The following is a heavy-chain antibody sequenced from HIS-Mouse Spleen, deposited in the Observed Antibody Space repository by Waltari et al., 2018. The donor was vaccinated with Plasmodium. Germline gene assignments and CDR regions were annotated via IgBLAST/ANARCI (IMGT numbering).Heavy chain of an antibody. CDR2: ISSSSSYI. CDR1: GFPFISYS. CDR3: AREDILTGYYNDYWYFDL. J-gene: IGHJ2*01. D-gene: IGHD3-9*01. V-gene: IGHV3-21*01. Sequence: EVQLVESGGGLVKPGGSLSLSCSASGFPFISYSMIWVRQAPGKGLEWVSSISSSSSYIYYADSVKGRFTISRDNAKNSLYLQMNSLRAEDTAVYYCAREDILTGYYNDYWYFDLWGRGTLVTVSS.